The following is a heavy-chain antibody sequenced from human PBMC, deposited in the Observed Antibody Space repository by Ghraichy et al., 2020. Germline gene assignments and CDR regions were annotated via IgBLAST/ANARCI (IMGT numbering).Heavy chain of an antibody. CDR3: ARDARVPAAMVHYYYYYMDV. Sequence: GESLNISCAASGFTVSSNYMSWVRQAPGKGLEWVSVIYSGGSTYYADSVKGRFTISRDNSKNTLYLQMNSLRAEDTAVYYCARDARVPAAMVHYYYYYMDVWGKGTTVTVSS. J-gene: IGHJ6*03. CDR1: GFTVSSNY. CDR2: IYSGGST. V-gene: IGHV3-66*02. D-gene: IGHD2-2*01.